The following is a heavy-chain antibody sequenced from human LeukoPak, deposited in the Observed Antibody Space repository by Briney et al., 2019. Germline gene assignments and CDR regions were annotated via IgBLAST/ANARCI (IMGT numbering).Heavy chain of an antibody. D-gene: IGHD3-22*01. J-gene: IGHJ4*02. CDR1: GGSISSYY. V-gene: IGHV4-59*01. Sequence: SETLSLTCTVSGGSISSYYWSWIRQPPGKGLEWIGYIYYSGSTNYNPSLKSRVTISVDTSKNQFSLKLSSVTAADTAVYYCARDRYSSGYYSGLDYWGQGTLVTVSS. CDR3: ARDRYSSGYYSGLDY. CDR2: IYYSGST.